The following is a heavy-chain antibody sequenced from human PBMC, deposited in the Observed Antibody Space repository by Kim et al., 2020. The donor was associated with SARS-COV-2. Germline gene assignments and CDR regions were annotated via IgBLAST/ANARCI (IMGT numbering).Heavy chain of an antibody. D-gene: IGHD3-10*01. J-gene: IGHJ4*02. V-gene: IGHV4-39*01. Sequence: SETLSLTCSVSGGSVSSSSFYWGWIRQPPGKGLEWIGSIYYSGMTYYNPSLKSRVTISVDTSKNHFSLNLRPVTAADTAVYYCARHLSNFWFEPLHYWGQGALVTVSS. CDR1: GGSVSSSSFY. CDR2: IYYSGMT. CDR3: ARHLSNFWFEPLHY.